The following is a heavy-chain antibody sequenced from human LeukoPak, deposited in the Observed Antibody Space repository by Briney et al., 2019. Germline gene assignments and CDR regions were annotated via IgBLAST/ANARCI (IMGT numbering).Heavy chain of an antibody. J-gene: IGHJ4*02. CDR3: ANAKLYGNFDH. CDR1: GYSFTGYY. D-gene: IGHD2-8*01. CDR2: INPNTGGT. Sequence: ASVKVSCKASGYSFTGYYMHWVRQAPGQGLEWVGWINPNTGGTNYAQKFQGRVTMTRDTSISTAYMELSSLRSDDMAVYYRANAKLYGNFDHWGQGTLVTVSS. V-gene: IGHV1-2*02.